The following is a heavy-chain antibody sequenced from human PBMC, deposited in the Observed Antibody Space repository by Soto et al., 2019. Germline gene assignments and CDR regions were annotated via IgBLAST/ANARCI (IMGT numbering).Heavy chain of an antibody. CDR2: ISYDGSNK. V-gene: IGHV3-30*18. Sequence: ESGGGVVQPGRSLRLSCAASGFTFSSYGMHWVRQAPGKGLEWVAVISYDGSNKYYADSVKGRFTISRDNSKNTLYLQMNSLRAEDTAVYYCAKGPDTMIVVAIGVLGYWGQGTLVTVSS. J-gene: IGHJ4*02. D-gene: IGHD3-22*01. CDR1: GFTFSSYG. CDR3: AKGPDTMIVVAIGVLGY.